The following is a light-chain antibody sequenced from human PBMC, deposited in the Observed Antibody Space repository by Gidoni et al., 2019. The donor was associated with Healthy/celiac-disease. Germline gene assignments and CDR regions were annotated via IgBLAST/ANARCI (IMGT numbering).Light chain of an antibody. V-gene: IGLV2-14*01. CDR1: SSDVGGYNY. CDR2: EVS. CDR3: SSYTSSSIPVV. J-gene: IGLJ2*01. Sequence: QSARTQPASVSGSPGQSITISCTGTSSDVGGYNYVSWYQQHPGKAPKLMIYEVSNRPSGVSHRFSGSQSGNTASLTISGLQAEDEADYYCSSYTSSSIPVVFGGGTKLTVL.